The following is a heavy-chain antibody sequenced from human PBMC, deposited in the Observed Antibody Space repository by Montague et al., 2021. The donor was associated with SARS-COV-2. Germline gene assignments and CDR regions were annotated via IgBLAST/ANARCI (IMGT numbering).Heavy chain of an antibody. CDR1: GFTFSTFW. CDR3: ARGYDSSGYQY. D-gene: IGHD3-22*01. J-gene: IGHJ4*02. CDR2: IKQDGSEK. Sequence: SRSISWYASGFTFSTFWMTWVRQVPGKGLEWVANIKQDGSEKYYVDSVKGRFTISRGNAKNSLYLQLDSLRAEDTAVYYCARGYDSSGYQYWGQGTLVTVSS. V-gene: IGHV3-7*05.